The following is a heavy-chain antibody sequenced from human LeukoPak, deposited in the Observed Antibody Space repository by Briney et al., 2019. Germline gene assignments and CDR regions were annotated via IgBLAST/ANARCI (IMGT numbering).Heavy chain of an antibody. Sequence: SQTLSVTCTVSGASFSSGDQYWNRLRQSPGKGLEWIGSIHLSGRLYNNPSLESRVTISIDTSKNQFSLNLNSVTAADTAVYFCSRGLDSRKLGYWGQGTLVTVSS. D-gene: IGHD3-22*01. CDR1: GASFSSGDQY. V-gene: IGHV4-31*03. J-gene: IGHJ4*02. CDR2: IHLSGRL. CDR3: SRGLDSRKLGY.